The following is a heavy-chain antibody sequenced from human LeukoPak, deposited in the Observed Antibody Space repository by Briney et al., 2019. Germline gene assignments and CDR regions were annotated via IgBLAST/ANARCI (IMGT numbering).Heavy chain of an antibody. Sequence: PGGSLRLSCAASGFTFNTYSMNWVRRAPGKELEWVSYISSSSNPIWYADSVKGRFTISRDNAKNSLYLQLNSLRAEDTAVYYCARDPGRVRGVLGFDYWGQGIPVTVSS. CDR2: ISSSSNPI. J-gene: IGHJ4*02. D-gene: IGHD3-10*01. CDR3: ARDPGRVRGVLGFDY. CDR1: GFTFNTYS. V-gene: IGHV3-48*04.